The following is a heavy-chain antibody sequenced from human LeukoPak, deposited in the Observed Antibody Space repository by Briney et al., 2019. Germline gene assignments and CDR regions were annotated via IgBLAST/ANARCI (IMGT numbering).Heavy chain of an antibody. J-gene: IGHJ3*02. D-gene: IGHD3-10*01. Sequence: GGSLRLSCAISGFTFSACELTWVRQAPGKGLEGVSYISRSGSTRYYADSVKGRFTISRDNSKNSLYLQMNSLRAEDTAVYYCARVASMVRVPLDALDIWGQGTMVSVSS. V-gene: IGHV3-48*03. CDR3: ARVASMVRVPLDALDI. CDR2: ISRSGSTR. CDR1: GFTFSACE.